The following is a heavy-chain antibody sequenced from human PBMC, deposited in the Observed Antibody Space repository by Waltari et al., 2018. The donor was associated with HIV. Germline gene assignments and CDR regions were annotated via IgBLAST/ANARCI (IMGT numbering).Heavy chain of an antibody. V-gene: IGHV3-7*01. J-gene: IGHJ4*02. CDR3: ARDWWELVFDY. CDR2: IKQDGSEK. CDR1: GFTFSSYW. Sequence: EVQLVESGGGLVQPGGSLRLSCAASGFTFSSYWMSWVRQAPGKGLEGVANIKQDGSEKYYVDSVKGRFTISRDNAKNSLYLQMNSLRAEDTAVYYCARDWWELVFDYWGQGTLVTVSS. D-gene: IGHD1-26*01.